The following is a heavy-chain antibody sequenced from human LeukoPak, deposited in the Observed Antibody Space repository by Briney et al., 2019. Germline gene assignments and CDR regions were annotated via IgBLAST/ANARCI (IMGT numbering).Heavy chain of an antibody. CDR1: GYTFSDFY. Sequence: ASVKVSCKATGYTFSDFYIHWVRQAPGQGPEWMGWTNPNIGSTNSAQKFQGRLTMTRDTSISTAYMELSGLRSDDTAVYYCARDTDIPESETFHYWGQGTLVTVSS. CDR2: TNPNIGST. V-gene: IGHV1-2*02. D-gene: IGHD2-2*02. J-gene: IGHJ4*02. CDR3: ARDTDIPESETFHY.